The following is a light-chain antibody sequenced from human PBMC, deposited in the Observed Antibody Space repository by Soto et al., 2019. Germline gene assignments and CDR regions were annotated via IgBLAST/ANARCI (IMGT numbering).Light chain of an antibody. CDR1: QSVDSSH. CDR3: QQYETSPFT. J-gene: IGKJ4*01. V-gene: IGKV3-20*01. CDR2: GAS. Sequence: EIVFTQSPSTLSLSPGERATLSCRASQSVDSSHLAWYQHRPGRAPRLLVYGASRRATGVPDRFSGSGSGTHFTLSIRRLESEDFAVYYCQQYETSPFTFGGGTKVDIK.